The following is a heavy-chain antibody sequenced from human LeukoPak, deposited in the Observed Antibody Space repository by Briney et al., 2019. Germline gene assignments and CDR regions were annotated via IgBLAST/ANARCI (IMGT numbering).Heavy chain of an antibody. CDR3: AKEDSGWFYFDY. CDR1: GFTFGSYA. J-gene: IGHJ4*02. Sequence: PGGSLRLSCAASGFTFGSYAMSWVRQAPGKGLEWVSRNSDSGGSTIYADSVKGRFTISRDNSKNTLYLQMNSLGAEDTAVYYCAKEDSGWFYFDYWGQEALVTVSS. D-gene: IGHD6-19*01. V-gene: IGHV3-23*01. CDR2: NSDSGGST.